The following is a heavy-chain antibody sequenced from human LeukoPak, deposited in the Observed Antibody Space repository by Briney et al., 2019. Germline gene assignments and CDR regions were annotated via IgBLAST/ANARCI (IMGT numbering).Heavy chain of an antibody. CDR3: AREKNYYYYDY. CDR2: ITGDNKII. J-gene: IGHJ4*02. V-gene: IGHV3-48*02. Sequence: GGSLRLSCAASGFTFTTYTMSWVRQAPGKGLEWVSHITGDNKIIDYADSVKGRFTISRDNAKNSLYLQMNSLRDEDTGVYYCAREKNYYYYDYWGQGTLVTVSS. D-gene: IGHD3-10*01. CDR1: GFTFTTYT.